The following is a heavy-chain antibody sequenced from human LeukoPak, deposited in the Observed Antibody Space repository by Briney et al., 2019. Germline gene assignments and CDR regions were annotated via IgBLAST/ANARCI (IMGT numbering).Heavy chain of an antibody. CDR3: AKASVALNAFDI. Sequence: GGSLRLSCAASGFTFTNYAMHWVRQAPGKGLEWVAFIRYDGSNKYYADSVKGRFTISRDNSKNTLYLQMNSLRAEDTAVYYCAKASVALNAFDIWGQGTMVTVSS. J-gene: IGHJ3*02. D-gene: IGHD4-23*01. CDR1: GFTFTNYA. V-gene: IGHV3-30*02. CDR2: IRYDGSNK.